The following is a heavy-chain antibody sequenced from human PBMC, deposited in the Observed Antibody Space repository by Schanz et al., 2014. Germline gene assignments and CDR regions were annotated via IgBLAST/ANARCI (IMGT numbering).Heavy chain of an antibody. V-gene: IGHV3-23*01. D-gene: IGHD6-13*01. J-gene: IGHJ5*02. Sequence: EVQLLESGGGLVQPGGSLRLSCAASGFTFSSYAMSWVRQAPGKGLEWVSAISGSGGSTYYADSVKGRFIISRDNSKNNTKNTLYLEMNSLRAEDTAVYYCARGSARQLVHWFDPWGQGTLVTVSS. CDR2: ISGSGGST. CDR3: ARGSARQLVHWFDP. CDR1: GFTFSSYA.